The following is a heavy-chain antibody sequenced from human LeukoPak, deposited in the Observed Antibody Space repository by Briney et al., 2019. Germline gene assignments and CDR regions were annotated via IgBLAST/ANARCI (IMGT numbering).Heavy chain of an antibody. V-gene: IGHV3-7*01. CDR1: GFTFNRFW. CDR3: AKASWSGYYGINFDY. J-gene: IGHJ4*02. D-gene: IGHD3-3*01. Sequence: GGSLRLSCAASGFTFNRFWMSWVRQTPGKGLVWVATTKHDGSEKYYVDSVKGRFTISRDNARNSVYLQMSSLRVEDTAVYYCAKASWSGYYGINFDYWGQGILVTVSS. CDR2: TKHDGSEK.